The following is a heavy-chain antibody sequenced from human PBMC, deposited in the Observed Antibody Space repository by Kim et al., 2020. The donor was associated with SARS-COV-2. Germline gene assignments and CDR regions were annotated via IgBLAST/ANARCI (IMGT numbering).Heavy chain of an antibody. CDR3: ATQYYDILTGSGIYDY. Sequence: GGSLRLSCAASGFTFSSYGMHWVRQAPGKGLEWVAVISYDGSNKYYADSVKGRFTISRDNSKNTLYLQMNSLRAEDTAVYYCATQYYDILTGSGIYDYWGQGTLVTVSS. CDR1: GFTFSSYG. D-gene: IGHD3-9*01. CDR2: ISYDGSNK. V-gene: IGHV3-30*03. J-gene: IGHJ4*02.